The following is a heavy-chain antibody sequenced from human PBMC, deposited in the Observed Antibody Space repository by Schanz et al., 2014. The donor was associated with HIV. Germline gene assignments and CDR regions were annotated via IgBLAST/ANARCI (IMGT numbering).Heavy chain of an antibody. D-gene: IGHD1-26*01. CDR1: GGTFTNYA. J-gene: IGHJ2*01. Sequence: VQLEQSGAEVKKPGSSVMVSCKTSGGTFTNYAISWVRQAPGQGLQWMGGIIPFFGTANYAQTLQGRLTITADESTGTAYMDLTSLRYEDTALYYCAASMYNGSYGTHYYFDLWGRGTLVTVSS. CDR3: AASMYNGSYGTHYYFDL. V-gene: IGHV1-69*01. CDR2: IIPFFGTA.